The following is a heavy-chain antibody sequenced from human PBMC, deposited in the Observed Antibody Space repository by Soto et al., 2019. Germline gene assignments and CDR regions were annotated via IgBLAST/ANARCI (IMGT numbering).Heavy chain of an antibody. CDR1: GGSISSSSYY. CDR3: AGHRNDYDFWSGYLGGFSSDY. Sequence: SVTLSLTCTVSGGSISSSSYYWGWIRQPPGKGLEWIGSIYYSGSTYYNPSLKSRVTISVDTSKNQFSLKLSSVTAADTAVYYCAGHRNDYDFWSGYLGGFSSDYWSQGTLVTVSS. J-gene: IGHJ4*02. V-gene: IGHV4-39*01. CDR2: IYYSGST. D-gene: IGHD3-3*01.